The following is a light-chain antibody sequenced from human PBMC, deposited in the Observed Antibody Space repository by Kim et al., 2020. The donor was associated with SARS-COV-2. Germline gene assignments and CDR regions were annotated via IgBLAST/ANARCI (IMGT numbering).Light chain of an antibody. CDR2: DVS. J-gene: IGLJ2*01. CDR1: SSDVGGYNH. CDR3: SSYTSTSLVV. V-gene: IGLV2-14*03. Sequence: QSALTQPASVSGSPGQSITISCTGTSSDVGGYNHVSWYQQHPRKAPKLMIFDVSNRPSGVSNRFSGSKSGNTASLTISGLQAEDEADYYCSSYTSTSLVVFGGWTQLTVL.